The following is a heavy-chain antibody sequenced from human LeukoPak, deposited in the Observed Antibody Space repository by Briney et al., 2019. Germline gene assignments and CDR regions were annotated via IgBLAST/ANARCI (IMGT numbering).Heavy chain of an antibody. Sequence: SETLSLTCTVSGGSISSSSNYWGWIRQPPGKGLEWIGSIYYSGSTYYNPSLKSRVTISVDTSKNQFSLKLSSVTAADTAVYYCATGPGTSMVRGVLPNYWGQGNLVTVSS. J-gene: IGHJ4*02. CDR3: ATGPGTSMVRGVLPNY. CDR1: GGSISSSSNY. D-gene: IGHD3-10*01. CDR2: IYYSGST. V-gene: IGHV4-39*07.